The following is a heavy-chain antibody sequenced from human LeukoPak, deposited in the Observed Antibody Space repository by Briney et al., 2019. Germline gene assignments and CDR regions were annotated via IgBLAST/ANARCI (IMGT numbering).Heavy chain of an antibody. CDR3: ARSVDEYSSSSRY. D-gene: IGHD6-6*01. J-gene: IGHJ4*02. CDR1: GGSFSGYY. Sequence: PSETLSLTCAVYGGSFSGYYWNWIRQPPGKGLEWIGEINHSGSTNYNPFLKSRATISVDTSKNQFSLKLSSVTAADTAVYYCARSVDEYSSSSRYWGQGTLVTVSS. V-gene: IGHV4-34*01. CDR2: INHSGST.